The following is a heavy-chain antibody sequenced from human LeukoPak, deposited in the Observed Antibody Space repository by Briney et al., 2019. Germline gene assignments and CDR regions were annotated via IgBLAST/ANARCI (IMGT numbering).Heavy chain of an antibody. CDR3: AKDHRTLGYGSGKLHY. CDR2: ISYDGSNK. J-gene: IGHJ4*02. V-gene: IGHV3-30*18. D-gene: IGHD3-10*01. Sequence: GGSLRLSCAASGFTFSSYGMHWVRQAPGKGLEWVAVISYDGSNKYYADSVKGRFTISRDNSKNTLYLQMNSLRAEDTAVYYCAKDHRTLGYGSGKLHYWGQGTLVTVSS. CDR1: GFTFSSYG.